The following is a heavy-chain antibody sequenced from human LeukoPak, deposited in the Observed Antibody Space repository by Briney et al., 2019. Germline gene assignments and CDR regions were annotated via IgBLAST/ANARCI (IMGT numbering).Heavy chain of an antibody. D-gene: IGHD2-15*01. V-gene: IGHV4-39*07. CDR3: ATVPYCSGGSCYAYFDS. J-gene: IGHJ4*02. CDR2: IYYSGST. Sequence: SETLSLTCTVSGGSISSSSYYWGWIRQPPGKGLEWIGSIYYSGSTYYNPSLKSRVTISVDTSKNQFSLKLSSVTAADTAVYYCATVPYCSGGSCYAYFDSWGQGNLVTVSS. CDR1: GGSISSSSYY.